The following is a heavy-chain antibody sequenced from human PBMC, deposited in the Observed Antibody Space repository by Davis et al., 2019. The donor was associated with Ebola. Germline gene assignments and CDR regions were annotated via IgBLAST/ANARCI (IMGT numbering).Heavy chain of an antibody. J-gene: IGHJ2*01. V-gene: IGHV3-30*18. Sequence: PGGSLRLSCAASGFTFSSYGMHWVRQAPGKGLEWVAITSNDGKSDYYTDSVKARFTISRDNSENTLYLQMNSLTPEDTAVYYCAKEGPGYFFDVWGRRTLVTVSS. CDR3: AKEGPGYFFDV. CDR2: TSNDGKSD. D-gene: IGHD6-25*01. CDR1: GFTFSSYG.